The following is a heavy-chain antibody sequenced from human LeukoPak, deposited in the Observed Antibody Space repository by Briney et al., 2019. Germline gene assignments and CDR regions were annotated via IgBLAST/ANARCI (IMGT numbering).Heavy chain of an antibody. D-gene: IGHD6-13*01. CDR3: ASKSSSSWYPFDY. CDR2: ISGSGDDT. J-gene: IGHJ4*02. V-gene: IGHV3-23*01. Sequence: GGSLRLSCAASGLTFTTYAMTWVRQAPGKGLEWVASISGSGDDTYYADSVKGRFTISRDNSKNTLYLQMNSLRAEDTAVYYCASKSSSSWYPFDYWGQGTLVTVSS. CDR1: GLTFTTYA.